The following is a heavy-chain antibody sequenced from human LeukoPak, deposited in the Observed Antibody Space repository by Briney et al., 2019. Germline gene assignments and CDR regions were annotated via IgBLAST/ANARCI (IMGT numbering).Heavy chain of an antibody. V-gene: IGHV4-34*01. D-gene: IGHD2-2*02. CDR3: AGGYCSDTRCYNAFDI. CDR1: GASFRGYY. CDR2: INHSGST. Sequence: SETLSLTCAVYGASFRGYYWSWIRQPPGKGLEWIGEINHSGSTKYNPSLKSRVTISVDTSKNQFSLNLSSVTAADTAVYYCAGGYCSDTRCYNAFDIWDQGAMVTVSS. J-gene: IGHJ3*02.